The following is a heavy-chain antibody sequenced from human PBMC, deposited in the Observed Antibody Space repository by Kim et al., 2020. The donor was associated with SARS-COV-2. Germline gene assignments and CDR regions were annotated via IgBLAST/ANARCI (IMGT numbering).Heavy chain of an antibody. CDR3: AKGDRGSFDY. CDR2: IAISGVTT. CDR1: GFAFTTCA. V-gene: IGHV3-23*01. J-gene: IGHJ4*02. Sequence: GGSLRLSCAASGFAFTTCAMTWVRQAPGKGLEWVSTIAISGVTTYYADSVKGRFTISRDNSKNTLYLQMNSLRAEDTAIYYCAKGDRGSFDYWGQGTLVTVSS. D-gene: IGHD2-21*02.